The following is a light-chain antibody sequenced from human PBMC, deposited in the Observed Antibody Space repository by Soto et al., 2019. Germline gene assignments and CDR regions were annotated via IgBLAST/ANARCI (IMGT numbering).Light chain of an antibody. V-gene: IGKV3-15*01. J-gene: IGKJ1*01. Sequence: EIVMTQSPATLSVSIGERATLSCRASQSVSSNLAWYQQKPGQAPRLLIYGASTRATGIPARFSGSGSGRDFTLTISRLEAEDFAVYYCQQYGISRTFGQGTKVDIK. CDR1: QSVSSN. CDR2: GAS. CDR3: QQYGISRT.